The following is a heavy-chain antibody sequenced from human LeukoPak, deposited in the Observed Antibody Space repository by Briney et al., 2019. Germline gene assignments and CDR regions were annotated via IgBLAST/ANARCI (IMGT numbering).Heavy chain of an antibody. D-gene: IGHD6-13*01. CDR1: GGTFSSYA. CDR3: ARAGIAARGDNYYMDV. CDR2: IIPIFSTA. V-gene: IGHV1-69*05. Sequence: VASVKVSCKASGGTFSSYAISWVRQAPGQGLEWMGGIIPIFSTANYALKFQGRVTITTDESTSTAYMELSSLRSEDTAVYYCARAGIAARGDNYYMDVWGKGTTVTVSS. J-gene: IGHJ6*03.